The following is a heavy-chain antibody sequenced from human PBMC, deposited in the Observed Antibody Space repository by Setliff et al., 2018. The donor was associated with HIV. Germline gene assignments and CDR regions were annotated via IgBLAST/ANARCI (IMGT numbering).Heavy chain of an antibody. J-gene: IGHJ5*02. V-gene: IGHV1-18*01. D-gene: IGHD3-22*01. Sequence: ASVKVSCKASGYSFINHGISWVRQAPGQGPEWMGWISAYTGHTDYAPRLLGRVTMTTDTSKSTAYMELRSLTSDDKAVYSCARARLQGIVTAVGPRDNCRGPWGKGTRVSVAS. CDR2: ISAYTGHT. CDR1: GYSFINHG. CDR3: ARARLQGIVTAVGPRDNCRGP.